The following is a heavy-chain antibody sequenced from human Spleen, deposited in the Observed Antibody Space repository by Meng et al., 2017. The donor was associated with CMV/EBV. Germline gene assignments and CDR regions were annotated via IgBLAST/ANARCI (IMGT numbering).Heavy chain of an antibody. J-gene: IGHJ3*02. V-gene: IGHV4-59*01. D-gene: IGHD3-10*01. CDR3: ARNSVPLHAFDI. CDR1: GGSISTYY. Sequence: SETLSLTCTVSGGSISTYYWSWIRQPPGKGLEWIGYIYYNGNTNHNPSLKSRVTISVDTSKNQFSLRLSSVTAADTAVYYCARNSVPLHAFDIWGQGTMVTVSS. CDR2: IYYNGNT.